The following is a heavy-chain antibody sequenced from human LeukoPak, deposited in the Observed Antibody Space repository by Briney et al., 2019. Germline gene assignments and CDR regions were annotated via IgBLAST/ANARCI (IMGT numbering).Heavy chain of an antibody. Sequence: PSETLPFTCTVPGGSISSSSYYWGWIRQPPGKGLEWIGGIYYSGSTYYNPSLKSRVTISVDTSKNQFSLKLSSVTAADTAVYYCARHSRYYDYVWGSYRYTRDPYYFDYWGQGTLVTVSS. CDR2: IYYSGST. J-gene: IGHJ4*02. CDR1: GGSISSSSYY. V-gene: IGHV4-39*01. D-gene: IGHD3-16*02. CDR3: ARHSRYYDYVWGSYRYTRDPYYFDY.